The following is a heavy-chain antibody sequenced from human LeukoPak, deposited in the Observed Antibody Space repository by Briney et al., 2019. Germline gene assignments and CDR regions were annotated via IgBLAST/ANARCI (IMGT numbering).Heavy chain of an antibody. V-gene: IGHV4-59*01. CDR1: GVTISSYY. CDR3: ARDSQYCTSTSCYFDY. D-gene: IGHD2-2*01. J-gene: IGHJ4*02. Sequence: SETLSLTCTVSGVTISSYYWSWIRQPPGKGLEWIGYIYYSGSTNYNPSLKSRVTISVDTSKNQFSLKLNSVTAADTAVYYCARDSQYCTSTSCYFDYWGQGTLVTVSS. CDR2: IYYSGST.